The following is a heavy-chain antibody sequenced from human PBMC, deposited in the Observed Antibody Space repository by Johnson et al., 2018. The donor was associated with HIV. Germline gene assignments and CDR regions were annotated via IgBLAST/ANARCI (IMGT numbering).Heavy chain of an antibody. Sequence: DVQLVESGGGLVQPGRSLRLSCAASGFTFDDYAMHWVRQAPGKGLEWVSGISWNSGSIGYADSVKGRFTISRDNAKNSLYLQMNSLRAEDTALYYCAKDPGPYYYDSSGSRDAFDIWGQGTMVTVSS. CDR1: GFTFDDYA. CDR2: ISWNSGSI. CDR3: AKDPGPYYYDSSGSRDAFDI. V-gene: IGHV3-9*01. D-gene: IGHD3-22*01. J-gene: IGHJ3*02.